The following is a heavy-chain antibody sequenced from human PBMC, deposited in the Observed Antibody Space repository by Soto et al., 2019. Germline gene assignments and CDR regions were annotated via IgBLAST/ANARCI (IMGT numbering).Heavy chain of an antibody. Sequence: QVQLVQSGAEVKKPGASVKVSCKAAGYTFTSYGISWVRQAPGQGLEWMGWISAYNGNTNYAQKPQGRVTMTTDTPTSTAYMELRSLRSDDTAVYYCARDIGVVVAATTDYWGQGTLVTVSS. J-gene: IGHJ4*02. CDR3: ARDIGVVVAATTDY. CDR1: GYTFTSYG. CDR2: ISAYNGNT. D-gene: IGHD2-15*01. V-gene: IGHV1-18*01.